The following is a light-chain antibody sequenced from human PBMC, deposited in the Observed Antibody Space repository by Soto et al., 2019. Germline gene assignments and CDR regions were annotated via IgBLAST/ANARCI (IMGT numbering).Light chain of an antibody. V-gene: IGKV3-11*01. CDR1: RSVTIF. CDR3: QQRSNWPIT. J-gene: IGKJ5*01. CDR2: DAS. Sequence: EIVLTQSPAPLSLSPGERATLSCRAGRSVTIFLAWYQQKPGQAPRLLIYDASNRATGVPARFSGSGSGTDFTLTITSLEPEDSAVYYCQQRSNWPITFGQGTRLEIK.